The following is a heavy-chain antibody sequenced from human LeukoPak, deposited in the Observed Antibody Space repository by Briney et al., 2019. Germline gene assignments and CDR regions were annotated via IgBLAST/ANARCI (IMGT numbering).Heavy chain of an antibody. CDR3: VRDNSNPRDYYYYGMDV. J-gene: IGHJ6*02. CDR2: IKQDGSEK. CDR1: GFTFSSYW. D-gene: IGHD4-11*01. V-gene: IGHV3-7*01. Sequence: GGSLRLSCAASGFTFSSYWMSWVRQAPGKGLEWVANIKQDGSEKYYVDSVKGRFTISRDNAKNSLYLQMNSLRAEDTAVYYCVRDNSNPRDYYYYGMDVWGQGTTVTVSS.